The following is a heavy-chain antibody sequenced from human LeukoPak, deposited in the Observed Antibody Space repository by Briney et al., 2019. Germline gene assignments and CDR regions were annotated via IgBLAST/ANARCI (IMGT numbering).Heavy chain of an antibody. V-gene: IGHV3-15*01. CDR3: ARFSQRLVRGAFDI. J-gene: IGHJ3*02. CDR2: IKSKTDGGTT. D-gene: IGHD6-19*01. Sequence: PGGSLRLSCAASGFTFSNAWMSWVRQAPGKGLEWVGRIKSKTDGGTTDYAAPVKGRFTISRDNAKNSLYLQMNSLRAEDTAVYYCARFSQRLVRGAFDIWGQGTMVTVSS. CDR1: GFTFSNAW.